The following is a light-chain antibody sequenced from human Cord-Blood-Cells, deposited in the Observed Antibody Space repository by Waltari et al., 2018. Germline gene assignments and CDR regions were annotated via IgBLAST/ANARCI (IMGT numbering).Light chain of an antibody. CDR3: QTWGTGIHV. CDR2: LNSDGIH. V-gene: IGLV4-69*01. J-gene: IGLJ1*01. CDR1: SGHSSYA. Sequence: QLVLTQSPSASASLGASVKLTCTLSSGHSSYAIAWHQQQPAKGPRYLMKLNSDGIHSKGDGIPDRFSGSSSGAERYLTISSLQSEDEADYYCQTWGTGIHVFGTGTKVTVL.